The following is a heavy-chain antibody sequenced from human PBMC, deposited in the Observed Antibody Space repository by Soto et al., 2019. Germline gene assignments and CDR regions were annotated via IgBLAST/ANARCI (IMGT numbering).Heavy chain of an antibody. J-gene: IGHJ4*02. CDR3: ARVRALEIAVRPADY. CDR1: GFTFSNYA. V-gene: IGHV3-30-3*01. Sequence: SLRLSCAVSGFTFSNYAMQWVRQAPGKGLEWVAVISYDGNSKYYADSVKGRFTISRDNSKNMLYLQMNSLRAEDTDLYYCARVRALEIAVRPADYRGQGTLVTVSS. CDR2: ISYDGNSK. D-gene: IGHD6-13*01.